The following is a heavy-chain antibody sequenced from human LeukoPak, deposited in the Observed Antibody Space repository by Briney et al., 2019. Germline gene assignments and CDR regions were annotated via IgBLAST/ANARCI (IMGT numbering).Heavy chain of an antibody. V-gene: IGHV3-11*03. CDR2: ISGAGGNT. CDR3: ARSEEVVIGASYYYGMDV. CDR1: RFIFSDYY. J-gene: IGHJ6*02. Sequence: GGSLRLLCAASRFIFSDYYMSWIRQAPGKALEWVSYISGAGGNTNYADSVKGRFTISRDNAKNSLYLQMNSLRAEDTAIYYCARSEEVVIGASYYYGMDVWGQGTTVTVSS. D-gene: IGHD2-21*01.